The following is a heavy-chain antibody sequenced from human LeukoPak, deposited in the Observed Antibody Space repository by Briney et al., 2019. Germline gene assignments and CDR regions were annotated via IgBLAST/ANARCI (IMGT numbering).Heavy chain of an antibody. CDR2: ISGSSDDI. V-gene: IGHV3-48*01. Sequence: GGSLRLSWAASGFTFSSHRMNWVRQAPGKGLEWVADISGSSDDIHYADSVTGRFTISRDNAKNSVYLQMNSLRVEDKAVYYCARDSGRYGYYMDVWGKGTTVTVSS. CDR1: GFTFSSHR. CDR3: ARDSGRYGYYMDV. J-gene: IGHJ6*04. D-gene: IGHD1-26*01.